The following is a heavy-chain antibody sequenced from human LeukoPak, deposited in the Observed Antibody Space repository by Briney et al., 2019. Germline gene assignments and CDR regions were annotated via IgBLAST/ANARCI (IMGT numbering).Heavy chain of an antibody. CDR1: GGSMSSSGSY. J-gene: IGHJ5*02. V-gene: IGHV4-39*07. CDR3: ARVMAARREDLNWFDP. Sequence: PSETLSLTCTVSGGSMSSSGSYWGWIRQPPGKGLEWIGSVYYSGNTYNPSLKSRVTISVDTSKNQVSLNLTSVNAADTAIYYCARVMAARREDLNWFDPWGQGTLVTVSS. CDR2: VYYSGNT. D-gene: IGHD6-6*01.